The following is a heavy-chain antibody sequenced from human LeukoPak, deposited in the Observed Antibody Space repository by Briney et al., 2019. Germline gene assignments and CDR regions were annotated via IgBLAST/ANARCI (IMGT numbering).Heavy chain of an antibody. D-gene: IGHD3-22*01. V-gene: IGHV1-24*01. J-gene: IGHJ4*02. Sequence: GASVKVSCKVSGYTLTELSMHWVRQAPGKGLEWMGGFDPEDGETIYAQKFQGRVTMTEDTSTDTAYMELSSLRSEDTAVYYCATPAPNTCYYDSSGYYYFDYWGQGTLVTVSS. CDR3: ATPAPNTCYYDSSGYYYFDY. CDR2: FDPEDGET. CDR1: GYTLTELS.